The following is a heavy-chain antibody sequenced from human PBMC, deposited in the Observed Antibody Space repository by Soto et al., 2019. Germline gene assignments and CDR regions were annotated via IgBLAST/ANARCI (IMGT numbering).Heavy chain of an antibody. D-gene: IGHD3-22*01. CDR2: VYFNGAT. CDR3: ARLVYDSSGYRPG. Sequence: SQPLSLTCTVSDDSISDNTYYWSRIRQPPGKGLEWIGTVYFNGATYYNPSLKSRVTISVDTSKNQFSLKLISVTAADTAVYYCARLVYDSSGYRPGWGQGTLVTVS. V-gene: IGHV4-39*01. J-gene: IGHJ4*02. CDR1: DDSISDNTYY.